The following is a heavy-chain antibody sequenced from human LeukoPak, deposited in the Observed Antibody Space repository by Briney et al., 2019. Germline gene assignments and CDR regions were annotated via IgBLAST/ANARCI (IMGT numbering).Heavy chain of an antibody. V-gene: IGHV1-2*02. CDR1: GYTFTGYY. Sequence: ASVKVSCKASGYTFTGYYMHWVRQAPGQGLEWMGWINPNSGGTNYAQKFQGRVTMTRDTSISTAYMELSSLRSEDTAVYYCARVFERSGAFDIWGQGTMVTVSS. CDR2: INPNSGGT. CDR3: ARVFERSGAFDI. D-gene: IGHD5-24*01. J-gene: IGHJ3*02.